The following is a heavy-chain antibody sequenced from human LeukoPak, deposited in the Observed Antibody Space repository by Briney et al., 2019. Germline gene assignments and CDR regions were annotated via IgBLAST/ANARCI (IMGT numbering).Heavy chain of an antibody. D-gene: IGHD1-26*01. CDR3: ARDSVYSGSSLDY. CDR2: IYYSGST. CDR1: GGSISSGGYS. Sequence: SETLSLTCAVSGGSISSGGYSWSWIRQPPGKGLEWIGYIYYSGSTYYNPSLKSRVTISVDTSKNQFSLKLTSVTAADTAVYYCARDSVYSGSSLDYWGQGALVTVSS. V-gene: IGHV4-30-4*07. J-gene: IGHJ4*02.